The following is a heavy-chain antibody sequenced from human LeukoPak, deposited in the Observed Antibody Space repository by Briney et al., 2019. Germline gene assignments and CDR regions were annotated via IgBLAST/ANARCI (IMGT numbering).Heavy chain of an antibody. D-gene: IGHD3-22*01. CDR1: GFTFSSYS. V-gene: IGHV3-21*01. Sequence: GGSLRLSCAASGFTFSSYSMNWVRQAPGKGLEWVSSISSSSSYIYHADSVKGRFTISRDNAKNSLYLQMNSLRAEDTAVYYCARGGITMIVYWGQGTLVTVSS. J-gene: IGHJ4*02. CDR3: ARGGITMIVY. CDR2: ISSSSSYI.